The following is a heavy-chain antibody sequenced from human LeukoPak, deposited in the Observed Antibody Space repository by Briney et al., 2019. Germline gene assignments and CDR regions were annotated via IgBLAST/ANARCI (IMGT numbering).Heavy chain of an antibody. CDR1: GFTFSSKW. CDR2: IKYDGSEK. CDR3: ARGSGFDP. J-gene: IGHJ5*02. V-gene: IGHV3-7*01. Sequence: GGSLSLYCAAPGFTFSSKWMRWVRQAPGQRLEWVANIKYDGSEKYYVDSVKGRFTISRDNAKNSLYLQMNSLRAEDTAVYYCARGSGFDPWGQGTLVTVSS.